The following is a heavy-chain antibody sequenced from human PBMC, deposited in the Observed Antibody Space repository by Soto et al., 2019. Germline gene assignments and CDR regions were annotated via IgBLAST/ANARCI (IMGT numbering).Heavy chain of an antibody. J-gene: IGHJ3*02. Sequence: EVQLLESGGGLVQPGGSLRLSCVASGFTLSTYAMSWVRQAPGKGLEWVSGITGSGGSTYYAASVKGRFTISRDNSKSTVSLHMNSLRAEDTAVYYCVKHRGNPFGAFDIWGQGTMVTVSS. CDR1: GFTLSTYA. V-gene: IGHV3-23*01. CDR3: VKHRGNPFGAFDI. CDR2: ITGSGGST. D-gene: IGHD3-16*01.